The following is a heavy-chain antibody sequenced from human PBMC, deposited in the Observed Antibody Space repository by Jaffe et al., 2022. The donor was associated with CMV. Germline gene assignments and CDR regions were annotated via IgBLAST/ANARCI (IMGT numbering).Heavy chain of an antibody. CDR3: ARDRYSSSPTGYYYYGMDV. CDR1: GGSISSYY. Sequence: QVQLQESGPGLVKPSETLSLTCTVSGGSISSYYWSWIRQPAGKGLEWIGRIYTSGSTNYNPSLKSRVTMSVDTSKNQFSLKLSSVTAADTAVYYCARDRYSSSPTGYYYYGMDVWGQGTTVTVSS. V-gene: IGHV4-4*07. CDR2: IYTSGST. J-gene: IGHJ6*02. D-gene: IGHD6-6*01.